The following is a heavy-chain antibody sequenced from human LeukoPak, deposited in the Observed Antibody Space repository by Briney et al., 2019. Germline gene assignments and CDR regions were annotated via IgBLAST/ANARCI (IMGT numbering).Heavy chain of an antibody. D-gene: IGHD2-2*01. CDR2: IYSDGTT. J-gene: IGHJ4*02. CDR3: ARGDCTTTRCKTSPFDY. CDR1: GFTVSSNY. Sequence: GGSLRLSCAASGFTVSSNYMSWVRQAPGKGLEWVSDIYSDGTTYYGHSVKGRFTISRDNAKNPLYLQMKTLRADDRAVYYCARGDCTTTRCKTSPFDYWGQGTLVTGSS. V-gene: IGHV3-53*01.